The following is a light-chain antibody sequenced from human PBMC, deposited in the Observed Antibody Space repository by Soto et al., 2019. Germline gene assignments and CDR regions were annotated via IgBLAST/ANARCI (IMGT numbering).Light chain of an antibody. CDR3: SSSTSRSTAWF. Sequence: QSALTQPASVSGSPGQSITISCTGSSSDVGGYNYVSWYQHYPGEAPKVIIYEVSRRPSGISNRFSGSKSGNTASLTISGPKAEKEADYSCSSSTSRSTAWFFCGGTTLTVL. CDR1: SSDVGGYNY. J-gene: IGLJ2*01. CDR2: EVS. V-gene: IGLV2-14*01.